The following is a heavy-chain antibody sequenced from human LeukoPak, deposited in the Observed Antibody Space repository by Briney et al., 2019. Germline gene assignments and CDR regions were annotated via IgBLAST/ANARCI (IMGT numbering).Heavy chain of an antibody. CDR1: GYTFTSYY. J-gene: IGHJ3*02. V-gene: IGHV1-46*01. Sequence: GASVKVSCKASGYTFTSYYMHWVRQAPGQGLEWMGIINPSGGSTSYAQKFQGRVTMTRDMSTSTVYMELSSLRSEDTAVYYCARDMHSSGWYGIHDAFDIWGQGTMVTVSS. CDR3: ARDMHSSGWYGIHDAFDI. CDR2: INPSGGST. D-gene: IGHD6-19*01.